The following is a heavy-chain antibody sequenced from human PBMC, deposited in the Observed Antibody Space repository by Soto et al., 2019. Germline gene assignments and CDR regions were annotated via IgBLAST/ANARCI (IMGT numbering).Heavy chain of an antibody. J-gene: IGHJ4*02. CDR1: GFTFSNYW. Sequence: EVQLVESGGGLVQPGGSLRLSCAASGFTFSNYWMHWVRRTPGKGLVWLSRINNDGNDIVYADSVKGRFTFSRDNAKNTLYLQMDSLTAEDTAVYYCVRGSGGRDYWGQGTLVTVSS. CDR2: INNDGNDI. V-gene: IGHV3-74*01. CDR3: VRGSGGRDY.